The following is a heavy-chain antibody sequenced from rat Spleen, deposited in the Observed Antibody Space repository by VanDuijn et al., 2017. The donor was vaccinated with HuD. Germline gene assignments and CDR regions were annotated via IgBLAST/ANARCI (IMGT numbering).Heavy chain of an antibody. J-gene: IGHJ2*01. CDR1: GFTFSDYY. D-gene: IGHD1-12*02. CDR2: ISYEGTST. Sequence: EVQLVESGGGLVQPGRSLKLSCAASGFTFSDYYMAWVRQAPNKGLEWVASISYEGTSTYYGDSAKGRFTISRDNAKSTLYLQMSSLRSEDTATYYCATDTFYDGTYYLGGFDYWGQGVMVTVSS. CDR3: ATDTFYDGTYYLGGFDY. V-gene: IGHV5-22*01.